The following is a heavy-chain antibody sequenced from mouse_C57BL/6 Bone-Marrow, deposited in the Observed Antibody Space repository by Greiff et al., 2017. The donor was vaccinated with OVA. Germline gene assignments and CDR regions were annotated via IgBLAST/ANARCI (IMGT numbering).Heavy chain of an antibody. CDR1: GYTFTSYW. Sequence: EVQLQQSGTVLARPGASVKMSCKTSGYTFTSYWMHWVKQRPGQGLEWIGAIYPGNSDTSYNQKFKGKAKLTAVTSASTAYMELSSLTNEDSAVYYCTRDHYDYDGSFDYWGQGTTLAVSS. D-gene: IGHD2-4*01. CDR3: TRDHYDYDGSFDY. CDR2: IYPGNSDT. V-gene: IGHV1-5*01. J-gene: IGHJ2*01.